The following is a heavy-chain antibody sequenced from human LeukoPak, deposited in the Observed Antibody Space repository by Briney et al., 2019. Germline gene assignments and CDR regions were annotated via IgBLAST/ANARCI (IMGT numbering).Heavy chain of an antibody. Sequence: SETLSLTCTVSGGSISRYYWSWIRQPPGKGLEWIGYIYYSGSIKYNPSLKSRVTISVDTSKNQFSLKLSSVTAADTAVYYCARYYDRSGYWSTPHFDYWGQGTLVTVSS. CDR2: IYYSGSI. CDR1: GGSISRYY. CDR3: ARYYDRSGYWSTPHFDY. V-gene: IGHV4-59*01. J-gene: IGHJ4*02. D-gene: IGHD3-22*01.